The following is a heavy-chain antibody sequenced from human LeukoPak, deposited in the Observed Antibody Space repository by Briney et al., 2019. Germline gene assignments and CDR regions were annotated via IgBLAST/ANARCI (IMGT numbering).Heavy chain of an antibody. CDR1: GGPFSGYY. Sequence: PSETLSLTCAVYGGPFSGYYWSWIRQPPGKGLEWIGEINHSGSTNYNPSLKNRVTISVDTSKNQFSLKLSSVTAADTAVYYCARGPGSSSWYVSGGNFDPWGQGTLVTVSS. CDR3: ARGPGSSSWYVSGGNFDP. CDR2: INHSGST. V-gene: IGHV4-34*01. J-gene: IGHJ5*02. D-gene: IGHD6-13*01.